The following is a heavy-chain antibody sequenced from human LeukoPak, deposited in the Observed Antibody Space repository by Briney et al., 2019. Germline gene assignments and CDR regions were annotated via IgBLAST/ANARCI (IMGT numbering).Heavy chain of an antibody. J-gene: IGHJ6*02. CDR1: GFTFSSYW. V-gene: IGHV3-74*01. CDR3: ARDRGVINYYYYGMDV. Sequence: GGSLRLSCAASGFTFSSYWMHWVRQAPGKGLVWVSRINSDGSSTSYADSVKGRFTISRDNAKNTLYLQMNSLRAEDTAVYYCARDRGVINYYYYGMDVWGQGTTVTVSS. D-gene: IGHD3-10*01. CDR2: INSDGSST.